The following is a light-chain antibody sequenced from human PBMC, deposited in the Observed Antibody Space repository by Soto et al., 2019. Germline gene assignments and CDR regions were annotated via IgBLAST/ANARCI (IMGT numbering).Light chain of an antibody. V-gene: IGKV1-39*01. CDR2: AAS. CDR3: QQTYSTPWT. Sequence: DIQMTQSPSSLSASVGDGVTITCRASQSVTNYLNWYQQKPGKAPKLLIYAASSLQSGVPSGFSGSGSGTHFTLTITTLQPEDFATYYCQQTYSTPWTFGQGTKVEIK. J-gene: IGKJ1*01. CDR1: QSVTNY.